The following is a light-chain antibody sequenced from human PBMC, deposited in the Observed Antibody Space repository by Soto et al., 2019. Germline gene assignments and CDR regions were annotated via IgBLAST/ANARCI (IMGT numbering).Light chain of an antibody. V-gene: IGLV1-47*01. J-gene: IGLJ2*01. CDR3: AAWDDSLSGVV. CDR2: RNN. CDR1: SSNIGGNY. Sequence: QAVLTQPPSASGTPGQRVTISCSGSSSNIGGNYVYWYQQLPGTAPTLLIYRNNQRPPGVPDRFSGSKSGTSASLAISGLRSEDEADDYCAAWDDSLSGVVFGGGTKLTVL.